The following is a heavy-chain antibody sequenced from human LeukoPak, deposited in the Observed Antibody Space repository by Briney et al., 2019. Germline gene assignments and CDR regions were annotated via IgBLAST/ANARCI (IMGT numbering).Heavy chain of an antibody. CDR3: ARPSDSSSDPFDY. V-gene: IGHV5-51*01. J-gene: IGHJ4*02. D-gene: IGHD6-6*01. CDR2: IYPGDSDT. Sequence: GESLKISCKGSGYSFTSYWIGWVRQMPGKGLEWTGIIYPGDSDTRYSPSFQGQVTISADKSISTAYLQWSSLKASDTAMYYCARPSDSSSDPFDYWGQGTLVTVSS. CDR1: GYSFTSYW.